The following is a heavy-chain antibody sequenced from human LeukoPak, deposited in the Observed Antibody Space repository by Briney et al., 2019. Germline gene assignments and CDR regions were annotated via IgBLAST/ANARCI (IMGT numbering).Heavy chain of an antibody. Sequence: GGSLRLSCAASGFTFSRYWMSWVRQAPGKGLEWVANIKQDGSEKYYVDSVKGRFTISRDNAKNSLYLRMNSLRAEDTAVFYCARGTSSFYYYYYAMDVWGQGTTVTVSS. CDR2: IKQDGSEK. V-gene: IGHV3-7*03. D-gene: IGHD2-2*01. CDR3: ARGTSSFYYYYYAMDV. CDR1: GFTFSRYW. J-gene: IGHJ6*02.